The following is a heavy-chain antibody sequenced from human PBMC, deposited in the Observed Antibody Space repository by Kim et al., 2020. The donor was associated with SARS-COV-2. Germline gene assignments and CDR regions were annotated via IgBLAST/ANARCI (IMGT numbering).Heavy chain of an antibody. J-gene: IGHJ4*02. CDR2: INPSDGHT. CDR1: GYTLTSHK. D-gene: IGHD3-9*01. Sequence: ASVKVSCKASGYTLTSHKMHWVRQAPGQELEWMGIINPSDGHTLYAQKFQGRVIVTMDMSTSTVYLELSSLRSEDTAVYSCARDNTDWSFDYWGQGTLVTVSS. V-gene: IGHV1-46*01. CDR3: ARDNTDWSFDY.